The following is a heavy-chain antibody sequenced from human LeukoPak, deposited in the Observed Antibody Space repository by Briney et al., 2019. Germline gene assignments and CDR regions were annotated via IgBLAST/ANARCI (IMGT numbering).Heavy chain of an antibody. CDR3: ARENYRRGNWFDP. J-gene: IGHJ5*02. CDR2: IIPIFGTA. CDR1: GGTFSSYA. D-gene: IGHD4-11*01. V-gene: IGHV1-69*05. Sequence: GASVKVSCKASGGTFSSYAISWVRQAPGQGLEWMGRIIPIFGTANYAQKFQGRVTNTTDESTSTAYMELSSLRSEDTAVYYCARENYRRGNWFDPWGQGTLVTVSS.